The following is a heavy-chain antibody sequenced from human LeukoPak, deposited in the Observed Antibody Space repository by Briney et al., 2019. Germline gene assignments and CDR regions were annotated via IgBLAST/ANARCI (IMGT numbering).Heavy chain of an antibody. D-gene: IGHD4-17*01. CDR1: GFTFSSYA. CDR3: AKGTTVTYYFDY. CDR2: ISGSGGST. Sequence: GGSLRLSCAASGFTFSSYAMSWVRQAPGKGLEWVSAISGSGGSTYYADSVKGRFTVSRDNSKNTLYLQMNSLRAEDTAVYYCAKGTTVTYYFDYWGQGTLVTVSS. V-gene: IGHV3-23*01. J-gene: IGHJ4*02.